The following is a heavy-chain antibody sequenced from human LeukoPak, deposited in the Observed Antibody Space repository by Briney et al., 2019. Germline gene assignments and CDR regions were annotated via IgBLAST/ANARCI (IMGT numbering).Heavy chain of an antibody. V-gene: IGHV3-53*01. CDR3: TRDQMNY. CDR2: IFSNGDT. D-gene: IGHD5-24*01. CDR1: EFTLSRNY. Sequence: SGGSLRLSCTASEFTLSRNYMLWLRQPPGKGLEWVSIIFSNGDTHYADSVKGRFTISRDTSKNTVSLQRNSLRVEDRAMYYCTRDQMNYWGQGSLVTVSS. J-gene: IGHJ4*02.